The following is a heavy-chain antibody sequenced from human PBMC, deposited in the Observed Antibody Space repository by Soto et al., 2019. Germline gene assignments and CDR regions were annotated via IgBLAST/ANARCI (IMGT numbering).Heavy chain of an antibody. D-gene: IGHD3-10*01. CDR2: IYHTGST. Sequence: HVQLQESGPGLVKPSGTLSLTCAVSGGSLSSTHWWSWVRQPPRKGLEWIGDIYHTGSTNYNPSLKSRVTISVDKSNNQFSLNLSSVTAADTAVYYCARDPYYYGSGDKGGFDPWGQGTLVIVSS. V-gene: IGHV4-4*02. CDR1: GGSLSSTHW. CDR3: ARDPYYYGSGDKGGFDP. J-gene: IGHJ5*02.